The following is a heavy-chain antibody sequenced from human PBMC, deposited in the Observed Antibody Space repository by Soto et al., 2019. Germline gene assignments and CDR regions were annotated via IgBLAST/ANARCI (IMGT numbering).Heavy chain of an antibody. CDR1: GFTFSNYA. J-gene: IGHJ3*02. D-gene: IGHD4-17*01. Sequence: GGSLRLSCAASGFTFSNYAMHWVRQAAGRGLEWVATLSYDGSNKYYADSVKGRFTISRDNSKDTLYLQMNSLGTKDTAMYYCARTRGFYGSDASDIWGQGTLVTVSS. CDR3: ARTRGFYGSDASDI. CDR2: LSYDGSNK. V-gene: IGHV3-30-3*01.